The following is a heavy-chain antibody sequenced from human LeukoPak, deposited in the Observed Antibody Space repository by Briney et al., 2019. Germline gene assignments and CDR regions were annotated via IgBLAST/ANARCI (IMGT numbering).Heavy chain of an antibody. V-gene: IGHV4-34*01. CDR3: ARDRDGDYPDY. D-gene: IGHD4-17*01. CDR2: INHSGST. J-gene: IGHJ4*02. Sequence: PSETLSLTCAVYGGSFSGYYWTWIRQPPGKGLEWIGEINHSGSTNYNPSLKSRVTISVDTSKNQFSLKPSSVTAADTAVYYCARDRDGDYPDYWGQGTLVTVSS. CDR1: GGSFSGYY.